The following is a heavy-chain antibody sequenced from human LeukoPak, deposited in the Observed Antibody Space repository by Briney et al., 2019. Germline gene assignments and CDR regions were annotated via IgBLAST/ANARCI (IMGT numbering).Heavy chain of an antibody. Sequence: GGSLRLSCAASGFTFSSYAMHWVRQAPGKGLEWVAVISYDGSNKYYADSVKGRFTISRDNSKNTLYLQMNSLRAEDTAVYYCVRDKADWGQGTLVTVSS. CDR3: VRDKAD. CDR1: GFTFSSYA. V-gene: IGHV3-30-3*01. J-gene: IGHJ4*02. CDR2: ISYDGSNK.